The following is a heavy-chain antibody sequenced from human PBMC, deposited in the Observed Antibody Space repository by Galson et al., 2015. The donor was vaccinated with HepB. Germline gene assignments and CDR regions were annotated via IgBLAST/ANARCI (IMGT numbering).Heavy chain of an antibody. CDR2: IKQDGSEK. V-gene: IGHV3-7*03. D-gene: IGHD3-22*01. CDR3: AREGEYYYDSSGYAY. CDR1: GFTFSSYW. Sequence: SLRLSCAASGFTFSSYWMSWVRQAPGKGLEWVANIKQDGSEKYYVDSVKGRFTISRDNAKNSLYLQMNSLRAEDTAVYYCAREGEYYYDSSGYAYWGQGTLVTVSS. J-gene: IGHJ4*02.